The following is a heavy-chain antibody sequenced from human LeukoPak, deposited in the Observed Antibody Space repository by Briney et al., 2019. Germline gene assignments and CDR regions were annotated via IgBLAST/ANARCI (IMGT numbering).Heavy chain of an antibody. CDR2: IDHIGRT. CDR3: AKPIDCSSTICTGPMDV. CDR1: GGSLQSFY. J-gene: IGHJ6*04. D-gene: IGHD2-2*01. Sequence: SETLSLTCAVYGGSLQSFYWSWVRQPPGKGPEWIGEIDHIGRTKYNPSLKSRLTISIDTSKNQFSLRLGSLTAADTAVYYCAKPIDCSSTICTGPMDVWGKGTTVIVSA. V-gene: IGHV4-34*01.